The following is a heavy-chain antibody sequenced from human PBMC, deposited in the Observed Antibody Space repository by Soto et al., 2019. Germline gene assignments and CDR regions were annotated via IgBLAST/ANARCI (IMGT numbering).Heavy chain of an antibody. CDR2: IGGSGDST. J-gene: IGHJ4*02. Sequence: EVQLLESGGGFVQPEGSLRLSCAASGFTFTNYAMSWVRQAPGKGLEWVSTIGGSGDSTYYADSVKGRFTISRDNSKNTLYLQINSLRAEDTAIYYCAKGSSGFRHFDYWGQGALVTVSS. CDR3: AKGSSGFRHFDY. D-gene: IGHD3-22*01. V-gene: IGHV3-23*01. CDR1: GFTFTNYA.